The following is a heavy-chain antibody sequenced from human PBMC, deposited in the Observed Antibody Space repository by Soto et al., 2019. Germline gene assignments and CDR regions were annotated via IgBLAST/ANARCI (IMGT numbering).Heavy chain of an antibody. J-gene: IGHJ4*02. CDR3: AKVGAGVLRYFDWYPPYYFDY. V-gene: IGHV3-23*01. CDR1: GFTFGSYA. CDR2: ISGSGGST. Sequence: GGSLRLSCAASGFTFGSYAMSWVRQAPGKGLEWVSAISGSGGSTYYADSVKGRFTISRDNSKNTLYLQMNSLRAEDTAVYYCAKVGAGVLRYFDWYPPYYFDYCGQGTLVTVSS. D-gene: IGHD3-9*01.